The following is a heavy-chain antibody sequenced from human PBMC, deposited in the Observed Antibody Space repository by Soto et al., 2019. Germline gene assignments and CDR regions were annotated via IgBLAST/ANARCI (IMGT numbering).Heavy chain of an antibody. CDR2: ISYDGSNK. V-gene: IGHV3-30*18. CDR3: AKVNGDFDYYYYGMDV. CDR1: GFTFSSYG. J-gene: IGHJ6*02. D-gene: IGHD4-17*01. Sequence: GGSLRLSCAASGFTFSSYGMHWVRQAPGKGLEWVAVISYDGSNKYYADSVKGRFTISRDNSKNTLYLQMNSLRAEDTAVYYCAKVNGDFDYYYYGMDVWGQGTTVTVS.